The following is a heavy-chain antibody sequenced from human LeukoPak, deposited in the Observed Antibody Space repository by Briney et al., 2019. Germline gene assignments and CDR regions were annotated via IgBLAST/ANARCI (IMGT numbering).Heavy chain of an antibody. D-gene: IGHD1-26*01. CDR3: ARGGSYLSAFDI. J-gene: IGHJ3*02. Sequence: GGSLRLSCAASGFTVSSNYMSWVRQAPGKGLEWVSIIYSGGSTFYADSVKGRFTISRDNSKNTLYLQMNSLRAEDTAVYYCARGGSYLSAFDIWAKGQWSPSLQ. CDR1: GFTVSSNY. V-gene: IGHV3-53*01. CDR2: IYSGGST.